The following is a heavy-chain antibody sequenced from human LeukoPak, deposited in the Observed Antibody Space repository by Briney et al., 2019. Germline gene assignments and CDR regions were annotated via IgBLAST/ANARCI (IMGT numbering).Heavy chain of an antibody. CDR3: TTLFGVVS. V-gene: IGHV3-15*01. D-gene: IGHD3-3*01. CDR2: IKSKTDGGTT. J-gene: IGHJ4*02. Sequence: WIRQPPGKGLEWVGRIKSKTDGGTTDYAAPVKGRFTISRDDSKNTLYLQMNSLKTEDTAVYYCTTLFGVVSWGQGTLVTVSS.